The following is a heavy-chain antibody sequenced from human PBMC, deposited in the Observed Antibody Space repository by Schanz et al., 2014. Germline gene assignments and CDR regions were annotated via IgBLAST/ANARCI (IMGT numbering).Heavy chain of an antibody. CDR3: ARDRGYCSGGSCLTCDY. Sequence: EVRLVASGGGLVQPGGSLRLSCEASGFDFNSYSMNWVRQVPGKGLAWLSYIATSSSTRHYADSVKGRVTISRDNAKNSVSLQMRRLRVEDTAVYYCARDRGYCSGGSCLTCDYWGQGTLVTVSS. D-gene: IGHD2-15*01. V-gene: IGHV3-48*01. CDR2: IATSSSTR. J-gene: IGHJ4*02. CDR1: GFDFNSYS.